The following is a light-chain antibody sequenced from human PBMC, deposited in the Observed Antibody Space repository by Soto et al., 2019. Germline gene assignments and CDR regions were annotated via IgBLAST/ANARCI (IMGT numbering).Light chain of an antibody. J-gene: IGLJ1*01. CDR2: SNN. CDR3: AAWDDSLNVLYV. Sequence: QTVVTQPPSASGTPGQRVTISCSGSSSNIGSNSGNWYQQLPGTAPKFLIYSNNQRPSGVPDRFSGSKSGTSASLAISGLQSEDEADYYCAAWDDSLNVLYVFGTGTKLTVL. CDR1: SSNIGSNS. V-gene: IGLV1-44*01.